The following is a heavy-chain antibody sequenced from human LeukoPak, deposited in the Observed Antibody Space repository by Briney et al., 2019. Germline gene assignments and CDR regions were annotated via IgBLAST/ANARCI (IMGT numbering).Heavy chain of an antibody. CDR2: IYLGRT. Sequence: SQTVSLTCGVSGDSIRSEAYYWNWIRQAPGKGLEWIGNIYLGRTRFNPSVTSRVTISLDMSNNQVSLRLTSVTAADTAMYYCALEGEYGASYYWGQGTRVIVSA. J-gene: IGHJ4*02. D-gene: IGHD4-17*01. CDR1: GDSIRSEAYY. V-gene: IGHV4-30-2*01. CDR3: ALEGEYGASYY.